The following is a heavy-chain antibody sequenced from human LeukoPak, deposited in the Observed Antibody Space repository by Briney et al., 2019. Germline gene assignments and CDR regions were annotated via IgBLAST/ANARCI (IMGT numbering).Heavy chain of an antibody. Sequence: ASVKVSCKASGGTFSSYAISWVRQAPGQGLEWRGWISNYDGRTNFAQNCKGRVTLTTATSTSTAYMELRTLRSDDTAVYYCARDSLEAEGRTEGYFDYWGQGTLVIVSS. CDR2: ISNYDGRT. D-gene: IGHD2-2*01. CDR3: ARDSLEAEGRTEGYFDY. V-gene: IGHV1-18*01. CDR1: GGTFSSYA. J-gene: IGHJ4*02.